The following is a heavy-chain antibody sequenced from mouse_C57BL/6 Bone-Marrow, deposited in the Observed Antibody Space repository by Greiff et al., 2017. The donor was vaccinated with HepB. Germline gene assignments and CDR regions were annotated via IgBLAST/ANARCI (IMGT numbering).Heavy chain of an antibody. CDR1: GFTFSSYG. Sequence: EVKVVESGGDLVKPGGSLKLSCAASGFTFSSYGMSWVRQTPDKRLEWVATISSGGSYTYYPDSVKGRFTISRDNAKNTLYLQMSSLKSEDTAMYYCARSYSNPWFAYWGQGTLVTVSA. CDR3: ARSYSNPWFAY. CDR2: ISSGGSYT. J-gene: IGHJ3*01. V-gene: IGHV5-6*01. D-gene: IGHD2-5*01.